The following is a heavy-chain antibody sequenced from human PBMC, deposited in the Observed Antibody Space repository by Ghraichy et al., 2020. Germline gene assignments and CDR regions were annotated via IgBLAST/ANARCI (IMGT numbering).Heavy chain of an antibody. V-gene: IGHV4-34*01. CDR3: ARGQIVVVPAAKPTFYFDY. D-gene: IGHD2-2*01. J-gene: IGHJ4*02. Sequence: SETLSLTCAVYGGSFSGYYWSWIRQPPGKGLEWIGEINHSGSTNYNPSLKSRVTISVDTSKNQFSLKLSSVTAADTAVYYCARGQIVVVPAAKPTFYFDYWGQGTLVTVSS. CDR1: GGSFSGYY. CDR2: INHSGST.